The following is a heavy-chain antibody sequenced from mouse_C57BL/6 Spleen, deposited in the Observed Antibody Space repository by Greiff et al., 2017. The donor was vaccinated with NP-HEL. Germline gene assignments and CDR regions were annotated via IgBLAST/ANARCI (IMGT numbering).Heavy chain of an antibody. J-gene: IGHJ3*01. CDR1: GFNIKDYY. Sequence: EVQLQQSGAELVKPGASVKLSCTASGFNIKDYYMHWVKQRTEQGLEWIGRIDPEDGETKYAAKFQGKATITADTSSNTAYPQLSSLTSEAAAVYYCARPTVVDAWFAYWGQGTLVTVSA. CDR3: ARPTVVDAWFAY. CDR2: IDPEDGET. D-gene: IGHD1-1*01. V-gene: IGHV14-2*01.